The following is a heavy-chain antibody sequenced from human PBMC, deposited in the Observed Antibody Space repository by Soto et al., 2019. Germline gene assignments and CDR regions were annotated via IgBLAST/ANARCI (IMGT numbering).Heavy chain of an antibody. CDR1: GGTFSSYA. D-gene: IGHD6-6*01. CDR2: IIPIFGTA. V-gene: IGHV1-69*13. J-gene: IGHJ6*02. CDR3: ARVILAARAGVGYYYYGMDV. Sequence: SVKVSCKASGGTFSSYAISWVRQAPGQGLEWMGGIIPIFGTANYAQKFQGRVTITADESTSTAYMELSSLRSEDTAVYYCARVILAARAGVGYYYYGMDVWGQGTTVTVSS.